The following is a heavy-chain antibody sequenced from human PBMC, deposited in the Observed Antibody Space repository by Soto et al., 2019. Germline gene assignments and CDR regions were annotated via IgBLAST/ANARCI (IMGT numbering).Heavy chain of an antibody. D-gene: IGHD1-26*01. CDR1: GGTFSNYV. V-gene: IGHV1-69*06. Sequence: QVQLVQSGAEVKKPGSSVKVSCEASGGTFSNYVISWLRQAPGQGPEWMGWFSAIYDAANYARKFRGQVTITADKYKNTAYMVLISVKSEDMAIYYCARYWAAGTFYGAFDVSGQGTM. J-gene: IGHJ3*01. CDR2: FSAIYDAA. CDR3: ARYWAAGTFYGAFDV.